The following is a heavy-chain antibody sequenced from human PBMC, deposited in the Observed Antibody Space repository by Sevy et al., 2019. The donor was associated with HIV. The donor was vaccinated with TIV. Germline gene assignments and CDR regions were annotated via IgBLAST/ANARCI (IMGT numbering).Heavy chain of an antibody. D-gene: IGHD6-19*01. CDR1: GGSISSSSYY. J-gene: IGHJ5*02. V-gene: IGHV4-39*01. CDR2: IYYSGST. Sequence: SETLSLTCTVSGGSISSSSYYWGWIRQPPGKGLEWIGSIYYSGSTYYNPSLKSRVTISVDTSKNQFSLKLSSVTAADTAVHYCARVGYSSGWYWFDPWGQGTLVTVSS. CDR3: ARVGYSSGWYWFDP.